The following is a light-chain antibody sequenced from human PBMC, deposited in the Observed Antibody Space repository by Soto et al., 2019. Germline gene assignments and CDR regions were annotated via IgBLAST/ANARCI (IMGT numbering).Light chain of an antibody. J-gene: IGKJ3*01. CDR2: AAS. V-gene: IGKV1-8*01. CDR3: QQYYSYPLT. CDR1: QGISSY. Sequence: AIRMTQSPSSFSASTGDRVTITCRASQGISSYLAWYQQKPGKAPKLLIYAASTLQSGVPSRSSGSGSGTDFTLTISWLQSADFATDYCQQYYSYPLTFRPGTKVDIK.